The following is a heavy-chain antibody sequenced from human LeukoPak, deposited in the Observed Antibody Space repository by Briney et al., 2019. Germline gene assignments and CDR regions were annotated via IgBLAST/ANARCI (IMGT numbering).Heavy chain of an antibody. CDR2: IYYSGST. Sequence: SETLSLTCTVSGGSISSSSYYWGWIRQPPGKGLEWIGSIYYSGSTYYNPSLKSRVTISVDTSKNQFSLKLSSVTAADTAVYYCARGRILSSWYHYYGMDVWGQGTTVTVSS. V-gene: IGHV4-39*07. CDR1: GGSISSSSYY. D-gene: IGHD6-13*01. J-gene: IGHJ6*02. CDR3: ARGRILSSWYHYYGMDV.